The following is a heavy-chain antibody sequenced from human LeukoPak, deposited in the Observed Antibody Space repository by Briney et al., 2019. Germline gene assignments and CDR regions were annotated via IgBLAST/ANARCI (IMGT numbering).Heavy chain of an antibody. Sequence: PSETLSLTCTVSGGSISSYYWSWIRQPPGKGLEWIGYIYYSGSTNYNPSLKSRVTISADTSKNQFSLKLSSVTAADTAVYYCARATRIHFDYWGQGTLVTVSS. CDR2: IYYSGST. V-gene: IGHV4-59*01. D-gene: IGHD1-14*01. J-gene: IGHJ4*02. CDR3: ARATRIHFDY. CDR1: GGSISSYY.